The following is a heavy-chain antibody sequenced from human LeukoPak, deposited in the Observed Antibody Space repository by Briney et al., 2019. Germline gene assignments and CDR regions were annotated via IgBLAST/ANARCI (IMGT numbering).Heavy chain of an antibody. CDR3: ARKLGYCSSTSCYDWYYYYGMDV. CDR1: GFTFSSYS. CDR2: ISSSSSYI. V-gene: IGHV3-21*01. Sequence: GRSLRLSCAASGFTFSSYSMNWVRQAPGKGLEWVSSISSSSSYIYYADSVKGRFTISRDNAKNSLYLQMNSLRAEDTAVHYCARKLGYCSSTSCYDWYYYYGMDVWGQGTTVTVSS. J-gene: IGHJ6*02. D-gene: IGHD2-2*01.